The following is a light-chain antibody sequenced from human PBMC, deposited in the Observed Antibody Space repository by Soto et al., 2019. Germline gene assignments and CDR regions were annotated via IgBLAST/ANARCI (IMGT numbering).Light chain of an antibody. CDR3: QSYDSSMTGWV. J-gene: IGLJ1*01. V-gene: IGLV1-40*01. CDR2: DYN. Sequence: QSVLTQPPSVSGAPGHRGTISCAGSSSNIGANYAVHWYQQLPGTAPKLLIYDYNKRPSGVPDRFSGSKSGTSASLAITGLQAEDEADYYCQSYDSSMTGWVFGTGTKVTVL. CDR1: SSNIGANYA.